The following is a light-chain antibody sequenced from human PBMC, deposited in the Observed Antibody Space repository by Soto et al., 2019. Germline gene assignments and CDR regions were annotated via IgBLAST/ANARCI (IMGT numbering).Light chain of an antibody. V-gene: IGKV1-33*01. Sequence: DIQMTQSPSSLSASVGDRITITCQASQDITTYLNWFQQKPGKAPKLLIYGASNLETGVPSRFSGSGSGTDFTFAISSLQPEDIATYYCQQYDTIQYTFGQWTKLEIK. J-gene: IGKJ2*01. CDR2: GAS. CDR3: QQYDTIQYT. CDR1: QDITTY.